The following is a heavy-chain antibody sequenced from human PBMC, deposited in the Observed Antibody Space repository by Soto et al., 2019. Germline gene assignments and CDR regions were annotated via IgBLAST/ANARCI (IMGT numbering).Heavy chain of an antibody. CDR2: ISGGGGST. V-gene: IGHV3-23*01. J-gene: IGHJ4*02. CDR3: AKHPRSGCFFDY. D-gene: IGHD6-19*01. CDR1: GLTFSSYA. Sequence: EVQLLESGGDLVQPGGSLRLSCAASGLTFSSYAMSWVRQAPGKGLEWVSTISGGGGSTYYADSVKGRFTISRDNSKNALYLQMSGPRAEDTAVYYCAKHPRSGCFFDYWGQGTLVTVSS.